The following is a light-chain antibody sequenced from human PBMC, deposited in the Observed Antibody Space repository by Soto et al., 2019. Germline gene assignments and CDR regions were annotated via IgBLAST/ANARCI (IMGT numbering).Light chain of an antibody. CDR1: LPISNY. J-gene: IGKJ4*01. Sequence: DIQMTQSPSSLSASVGDRVTITCRSSLPISNYLAWYQQKPGKIPNLRIYAASTLQAGVPSRFSGSGSGTDVTITISSMQPEDGAAYYGPKYNSAHLNFGGGTKGDIK. CDR2: AAS. V-gene: IGKV1-27*01. CDR3: PKYNSAHLN.